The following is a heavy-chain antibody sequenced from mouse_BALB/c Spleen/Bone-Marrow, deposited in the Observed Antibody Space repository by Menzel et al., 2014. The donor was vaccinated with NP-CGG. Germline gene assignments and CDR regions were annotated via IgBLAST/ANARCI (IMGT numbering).Heavy chain of an antibody. CDR2: ISSGGGDT. V-gene: IGHV5-9*03. D-gene: IGHD2-4*01. CDR3: ARYMITTSYFDY. J-gene: IGHJ2*01. Sequence: EVKLEESGGGLVKPGGSLKLSCAASGFTLSSYTMSWVRQTPEKRLEWVATISSGGGDTYYPDSVKGRFAISRDNAKNNLYLQMSSLRSEDTALYYCARYMITTSYFDYWGQGTTLTVSS. CDR1: GFTLSSYT.